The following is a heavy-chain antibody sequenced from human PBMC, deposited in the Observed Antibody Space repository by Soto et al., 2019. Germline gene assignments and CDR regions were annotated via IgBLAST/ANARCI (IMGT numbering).Heavy chain of an antibody. CDR1: GASISRGDYY. CDR2: IYYSGST. J-gene: IGHJ4*02. V-gene: IGHV4-30-4*02. Sequence: SETLSLTCTLSGASISRGDYYWGWIRQHPGKGLEWIGYIYYSGSTYYNPSLKSRVTISVDTSKNQFSLKLSSGTAADTAVYYCARDRGNDILTGRFDDWGQGTLVTV. CDR3: ARDRGNDILTGRFDD. D-gene: IGHD3-9*01.